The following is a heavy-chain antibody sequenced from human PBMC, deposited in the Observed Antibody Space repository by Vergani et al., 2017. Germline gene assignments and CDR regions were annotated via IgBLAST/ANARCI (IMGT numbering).Heavy chain of an antibody. CDR1: GGSISSSSYY. CDR3: ARLGRSGDSSGWYLDFQH. Sequence: QVQLQESGPGLVKPSQTLSLTCTVSGGSISSSSYYWGWIRQPPGKGLEWIGSIYYSGSTYYNPSLKSRVTISVDTSKNQFSLKLSSVTAADTAVYYCARLGRSGDSSGWYLDFQHWGQGTLVTVSS. CDR2: IYYSGST. V-gene: IGHV4-39*01. J-gene: IGHJ1*01. D-gene: IGHD6-19*01.